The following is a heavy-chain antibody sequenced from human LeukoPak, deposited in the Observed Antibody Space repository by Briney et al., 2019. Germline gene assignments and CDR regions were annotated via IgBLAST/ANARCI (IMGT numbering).Heavy chain of an antibody. V-gene: IGHV1-3*01. J-gene: IGHJ4*02. CDR3: AMRKPYDSSGPFDY. CDR2: INAGNGNT. CDR1: GYTFTSYA. Sequence: ASVKVSCKASGYTFTSYAMHWVRQAPGQRLEWMGWINAGNGNTKYSQKFQGRVTITRDTSASTAYMELSRLRSEDTAMYYCAMRKPYDSSGPFDYWGQGTLVTVSS. D-gene: IGHD3-22*01.